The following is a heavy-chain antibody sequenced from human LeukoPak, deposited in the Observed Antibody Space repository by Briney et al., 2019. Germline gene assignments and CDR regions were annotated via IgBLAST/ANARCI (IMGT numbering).Heavy chain of an antibody. CDR1: GFTFSSYS. J-gene: IGHJ4*02. D-gene: IGHD4-17*01. Sequence: GGSLRLSCAASGFTFSSYSMNWVRQAPGKGLEWVSSNSSSSSYIYYADSVKGRFTISRDNAKNSLYLQMNSLRAEDTAVYYCASSYMTTVNYWGQGTLVTVSS. CDR3: ASSYMTTVNY. V-gene: IGHV3-21*01. CDR2: NSSSSSYI.